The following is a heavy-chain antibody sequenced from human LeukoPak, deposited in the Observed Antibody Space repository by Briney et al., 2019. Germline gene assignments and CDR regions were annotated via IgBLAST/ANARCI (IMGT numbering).Heavy chain of an antibody. J-gene: IGHJ3*01. CDR1: GFTFSRYA. CDR3: ARDPNGDYIGAFDF. CDR2: IVAGGGG. Sequence: PGGSLRLSCVASGFTFSRYAMIWVRQAPRKRLEWVSAIVAGGGGKYADSVKGRFTVSRDNSKNTLYLQMNGLTAEDTAVYFCARDPNGDYIGAFDFRGQGTRVTVSS. D-gene: IGHD4-17*01. V-gene: IGHV3-23*01.